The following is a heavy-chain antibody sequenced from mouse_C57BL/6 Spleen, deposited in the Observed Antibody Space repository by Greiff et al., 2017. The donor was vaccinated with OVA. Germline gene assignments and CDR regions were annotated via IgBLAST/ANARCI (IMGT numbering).Heavy chain of an antibody. CDR1: GYTFTSYW. J-gene: IGHJ4*01. D-gene: IGHD2-1*01. CDR3: AREEGNYPYYAMDY. CDR2: IYPGSGST. V-gene: IGHV1-55*01. Sequence: QVQLQQPGAELVKPGASVKMSCKASGYTFTSYWITWVKQRPGQGLEWIGDIYPGSGSTNYNEKFKSKATLTVDTSSSTAYMQLSSLTSEDSAVYYGAREEGNYPYYAMDYWGQGTSVTVSS.